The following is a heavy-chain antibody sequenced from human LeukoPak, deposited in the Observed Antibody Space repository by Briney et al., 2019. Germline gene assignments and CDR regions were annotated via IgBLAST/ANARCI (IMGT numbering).Heavy chain of an antibody. CDR2: ISTSAGTI. Sequence: TGGSLRLSCAASGFTFSDYYMTWIRQAPGKGLEWISYISTSAGTIYYADSVKGRFTISRDNAKNSQYLQMNSLRAEDTAVYYCARDAIDSSGFDFDYWGQGTLVTVSS. CDR3: ARDAIDSSGFDFDY. D-gene: IGHD3-22*01. V-gene: IGHV3-11*01. CDR1: GFTFSDYY. J-gene: IGHJ4*02.